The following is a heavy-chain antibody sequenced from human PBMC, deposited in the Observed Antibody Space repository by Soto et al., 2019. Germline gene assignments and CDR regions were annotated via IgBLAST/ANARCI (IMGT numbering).Heavy chain of an antibody. V-gene: IGHV4-34*01. CDR1: GGSFSGYY. CDR3: ARGRPVGERLRKGYFRH. Sequence: QVHLQQWGAGLLKPSETLSLTCAIYGGSFSGYYWSWIRQPPGKGLEWIGEINHSGSTNYNPSLKSRVTIPVDTSKNQFPLKLSSVTPADTAVYYCARGRPVGERLRKGYFRHWGQGTLVTVSS. CDR2: INHSGST. J-gene: IGHJ1*01. D-gene: IGHD1-1*01.